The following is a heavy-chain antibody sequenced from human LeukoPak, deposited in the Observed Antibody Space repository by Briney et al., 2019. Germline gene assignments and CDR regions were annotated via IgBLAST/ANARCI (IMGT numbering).Heavy chain of an antibody. Sequence: GPLRLSCAASGFSFSSYAMSWVRQAPGKGLEWVSAISGSGGSTYYADSVKGRFTISRDNFKNTLYLQMSSLRAEDTAVYYCAKEGRGYSYGYCFDPWGKGTLVTVSS. J-gene: IGHJ5*02. CDR1: GFSFSSYA. CDR3: AKEGRGYSYGYCFDP. D-gene: IGHD5-18*01. V-gene: IGHV3-23*01. CDR2: ISGSGGST.